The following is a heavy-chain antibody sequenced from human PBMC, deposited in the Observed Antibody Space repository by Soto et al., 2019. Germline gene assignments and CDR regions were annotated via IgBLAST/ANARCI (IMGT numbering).Heavy chain of an antibody. D-gene: IGHD6-19*01. CDR2: IKSISDGETT. Sequence: LLMESGGGFVQPGGSLRLSCVASGFTFSHAWMDWVRQAPGKGLEWVGRIKSISDGETTNYAASVAGRFTISRDDSKNTLFLHVNSLKTEDTGVYYCTRRIALAGTYYFDYWGQGTLVTVSS. J-gene: IGHJ4*02. CDR1: GFTFSHAW. V-gene: IGHV3-15*07. CDR3: TRRIALAGTYYFDY.